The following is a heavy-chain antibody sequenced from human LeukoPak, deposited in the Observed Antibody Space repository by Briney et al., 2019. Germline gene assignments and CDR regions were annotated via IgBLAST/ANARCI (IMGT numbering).Heavy chain of an antibody. D-gene: IGHD5-18*01. Sequence: GGSLRLSCAASGFSVNNLYMSWVRQAPGKGLEWVSVIYCGDRTYYADSVKGRFTISRDTSKNTVYLQMNSLRPEETAVYYCARDGEYSYGYGFDYWGQGTLVTVS. V-gene: IGHV3-66*01. CDR3: ARDGEYSYGYGFDY. CDR1: GFSVNNLY. J-gene: IGHJ4*02. CDR2: IYCGDRT.